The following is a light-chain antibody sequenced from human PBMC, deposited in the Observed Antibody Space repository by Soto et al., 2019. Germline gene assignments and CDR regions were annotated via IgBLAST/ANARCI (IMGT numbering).Light chain of an antibody. Sequence: EIVMTQSPATLSVSPGERATLSCRASQSVSSNLAWYQQKPGQAPRLLIHGASRRAPGIPDRVSGSGSGTDFTLTISRLEPEDFAMYYCQQYDNSPLTFGGGTKVDIK. CDR2: GAS. J-gene: IGKJ4*01. CDR3: QQYDNSPLT. CDR1: QSVSSN. V-gene: IGKV3-20*01.